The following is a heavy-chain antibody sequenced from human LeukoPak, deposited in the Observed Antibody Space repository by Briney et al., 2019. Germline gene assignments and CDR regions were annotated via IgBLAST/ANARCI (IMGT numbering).Heavy chain of an antibody. D-gene: IGHD2-2*01. CDR2: ISYDGSNK. V-gene: IGHV3-30*03. Sequence: GRSLRLSCAASGFTFSSYGMHWVRQAPGKGLEWVAVISYDGSNKYYADSVKGRFTISRDNAKNSLYLQMNSLRAEDTAVYYCARDLTRGHCSSTSCYVAWGQGTLVTVSS. CDR3: ARDLTRGHCSSTSCYVA. J-gene: IGHJ5*02. CDR1: GFTFSSYG.